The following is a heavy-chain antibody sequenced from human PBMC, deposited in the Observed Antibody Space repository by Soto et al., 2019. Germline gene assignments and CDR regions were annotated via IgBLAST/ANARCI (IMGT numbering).Heavy chain of an antibody. Sequence: LSLTCTVSGDSMATGGHYYNWIRQVPGKGLEWIGYVYYSGATHYTPSPRARATISRDTSKNQFSLRLISVTAADTALYYCARDKDLQPTVWGFWGQGIQVTVSS. D-gene: IGHD3-16*01. J-gene: IGHJ4*02. CDR1: GDSMATGGHY. CDR2: VYYSGAT. CDR3: ARDKDLQPTVWGF. V-gene: IGHV4-31*03.